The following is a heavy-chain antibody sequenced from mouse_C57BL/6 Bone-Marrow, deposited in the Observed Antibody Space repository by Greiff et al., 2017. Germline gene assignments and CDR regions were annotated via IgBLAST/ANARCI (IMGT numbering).Heavy chain of an antibody. D-gene: IGHD2-4*01. CDR2: IYPGDGDT. J-gene: IGHJ3*01. CDR1: GYAFSSSW. V-gene: IGHV1-82*01. CDR3: ARWPLYYDYDVGFAY. Sequence: VQLQESGPELVKPGASVKISCKASGYAFSSSWMNWVKQRPGKGLEWIGRIYPGDGDTNYNGKFKGKATLTADKSSSTAYMQLSSLTSEDSAVYFCARWPLYYDYDVGFAYWGQGTLVTVSA.